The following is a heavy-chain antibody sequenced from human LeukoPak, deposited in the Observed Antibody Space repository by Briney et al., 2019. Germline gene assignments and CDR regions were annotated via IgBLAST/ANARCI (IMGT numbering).Heavy chain of an antibody. CDR1: GGTFSSYA. V-gene: IGHV1-69*13. Sequence: GASVKVSCKASGGTFSSYAISWVRQAPGQGLEWMGGIIPIFGTANYAQKFQGRVTITADESTSTAYMELSSLRSEDTAVYYCARDPLATPESYYYGMDVWGQGTTVTVSS. J-gene: IGHJ6*02. CDR3: ARDPLATPESYYYGMDV. D-gene: IGHD1-14*01. CDR2: IIPIFGTA.